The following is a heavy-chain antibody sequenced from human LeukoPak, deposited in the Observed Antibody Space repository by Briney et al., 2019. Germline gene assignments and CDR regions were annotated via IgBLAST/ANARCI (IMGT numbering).Heavy chain of an antibody. CDR3: ARYPQGGAGDY. CDR2: IIPIFGTA. CDR1: GGTFSSYA. D-gene: IGHD1-26*01. J-gene: IGHJ4*02. V-gene: IGHV1-69*13. Sequence: RASVKVSCKASGGTFSSYAISWVRQAPGQGLEWMGGIIPIFGTANYAQKFQGRVTITADESTSTAYMELSSLRSEDTAVYYCARYPQGGAGDYWGQGTLVTVSS.